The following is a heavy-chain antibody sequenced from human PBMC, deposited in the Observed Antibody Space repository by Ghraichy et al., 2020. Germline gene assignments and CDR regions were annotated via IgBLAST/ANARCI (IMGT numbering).Heavy chain of an antibody. Sequence: LTCAASGFTFSSHWMHWVRQVPGKGLMWVLCINGDGSRIMYAESVKGRFTISRDNAKNTLYLLMTSLRADDTAVYYCVRGSGNSPPPFDYWGQGTLVTVSS. J-gene: IGHJ4*02. CDR1: GFTFSSHW. CDR3: VRGSGNSPPPFDY. D-gene: IGHD4-23*01. V-gene: IGHV3-74*03. CDR2: INGDGSRI.